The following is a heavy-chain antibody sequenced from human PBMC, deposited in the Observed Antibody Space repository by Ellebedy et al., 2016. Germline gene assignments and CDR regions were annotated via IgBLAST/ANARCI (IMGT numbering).Heavy chain of an antibody. J-gene: IGHJ3*02. Sequence: GESLKISXAASGFTFSTYAMAWVRQAPGKGLEWVSYINSGSRATFYADSVEGRFTISRDDAKNSLDLQMNSLRGEDTAVYYCARASAATYDAFDIWGQGTMVTVSS. CDR2: INSGSRAT. V-gene: IGHV3-48*04. D-gene: IGHD2-15*01. CDR1: GFTFSTYA. CDR3: ARASAATYDAFDI.